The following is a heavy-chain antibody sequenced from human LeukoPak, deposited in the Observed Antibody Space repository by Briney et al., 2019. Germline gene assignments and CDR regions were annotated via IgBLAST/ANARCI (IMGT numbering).Heavy chain of an antibody. J-gene: IGHJ4*02. CDR1: GFTFRNHA. V-gene: IGHV3-23*01. CDR3: AKPCGGSYYNRGVDY. CDR2: IGGSGETT. Sequence: PGGSLRLSCAASGFTFRNHAMNWVRQAPGKGLEWVSVIGGSGETTYYADSVKGRFTISRDNSQNTLYLQMNSLRAEDTAVYYCAKPCGGSYYNRGVDYWGQGTLVTVSS. D-gene: IGHD1-26*01.